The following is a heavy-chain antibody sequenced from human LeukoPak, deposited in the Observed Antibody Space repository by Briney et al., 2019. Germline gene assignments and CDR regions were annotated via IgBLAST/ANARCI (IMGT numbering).Heavy chain of an antibody. CDR3: ARDPPAVAANTYG. CDR1: GFTVSNNY. D-gene: IGHD6-6*01. V-gene: IGHV3-66*01. J-gene: IGHJ4*02. Sequence: PGGSLRLSCAASGFTVSNNYVRWVRQAPGKGLEWGSLIYSGGATFYADAVKGRFTISRDGSKNTLYLQMNSLRAEDTAVYYCARDPPAVAANTYGWGQGTLVTVSS. CDR2: IYSGGAT.